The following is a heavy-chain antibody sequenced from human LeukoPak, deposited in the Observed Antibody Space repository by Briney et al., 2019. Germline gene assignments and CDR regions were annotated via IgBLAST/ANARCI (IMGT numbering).Heavy chain of an antibody. D-gene: IGHD3-22*01. CDR3: AREMYDSGGYRVSYFDY. Sequence: SETLSLTCTVSGGSISSSSYYWGWIRQPPGKGLEWIGSIYYSGSTYYNPSLKSRVTISIDTSKNQFSLKLSSVTAADTAVYYCAREMYDSGGYRVSYFDYWGQGTLVTVSS. CDR1: GGSISSSSYY. V-gene: IGHV4-39*07. J-gene: IGHJ4*02. CDR2: IYYSGST.